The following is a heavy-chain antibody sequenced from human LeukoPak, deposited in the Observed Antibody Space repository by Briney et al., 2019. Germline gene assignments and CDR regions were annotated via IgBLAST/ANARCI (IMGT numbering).Heavy chain of an antibody. CDR2: IHNSGST. CDR3: ARGEYYGSGSYYPGDY. V-gene: IGHV4-31*01. J-gene: IGHJ4*02. Sequence: SETLSLTCTVSGGSVDTIDYYWSWIRQHPGKGLEWIGYIHNSGSTYYNPSLRSPVSISVDTSKSHFSLRLSSVTAADTAVYYCARGEYYGSGSYYPGDYWGQGTLVTVSS. D-gene: IGHD3-10*01. CDR1: GGSVDTIDYY.